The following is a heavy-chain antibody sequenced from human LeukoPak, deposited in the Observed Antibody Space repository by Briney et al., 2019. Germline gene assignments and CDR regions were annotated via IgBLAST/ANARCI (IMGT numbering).Heavy chain of an antibody. CDR3: ARDYGPKSFHDYGDYGLPMVPYFWYFDL. J-gene: IGHJ2*01. V-gene: IGHV3-20*04. Sequence: PGGSLRLSRAASGFTFSSYGMSWVRQAPGKGLEWVSGINWNGGSTGYADSVKGRFTISRDNAKNSLYLQMNSLRAEDTALYYCARDYGPKSFHDYGDYGLPMVPYFWYFDLWGRGTLVAVSS. D-gene: IGHD4-17*01. CDR1: GFTFSSYG. CDR2: INWNGGST.